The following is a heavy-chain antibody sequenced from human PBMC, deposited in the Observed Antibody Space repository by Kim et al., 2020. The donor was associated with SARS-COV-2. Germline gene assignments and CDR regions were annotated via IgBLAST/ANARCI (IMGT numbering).Heavy chain of an antibody. CDR2: INHSGST. CDR3: ASHEYYPIAVV. J-gene: IGHJ4*02. D-gene: IGHD6-19*01. CDR1: GWSFSGYY. V-gene: IGHV4-34*01. Sequence: SETLSLTCAVYGWSFSGYYWSWIRQPPGKGLEWIVEINHSGSTNYNPSLKSRVTISVDTSKSQFSLKLSSVTAADTAVYYCASHEYYPIAVVWGQGTLVTVSS.